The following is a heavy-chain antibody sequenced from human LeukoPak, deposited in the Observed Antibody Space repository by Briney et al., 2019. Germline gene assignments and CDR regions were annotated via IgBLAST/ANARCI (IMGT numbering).Heavy chain of an antibody. CDR3: AKDHDFWSGYYLSGIGAFDI. CDR1: GFTFSSYA. J-gene: IGHJ3*02. CDR2: ISGSGDTT. V-gene: IGHV3-23*01. D-gene: IGHD3-3*01. Sequence: PGGSLRLSCAASGFTFSSYAMNWVRQAPGKGLEWVSVISGSGDTTYYADSVKGRFTISRDSSKNTLYLQMNSLRAEDTAVYYCAKDHDFWSGYYLSGIGAFDIWGQGTMVTVSS.